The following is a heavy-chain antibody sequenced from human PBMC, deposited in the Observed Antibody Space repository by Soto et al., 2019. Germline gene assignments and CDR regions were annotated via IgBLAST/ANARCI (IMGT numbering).Heavy chain of an antibody. CDR1: GFDFSSYS. CDR2: INEDSSYI. V-gene: IGHV3-21*02. CDR3: VRNFGWYFRSGYMDV. J-gene: IGHJ6*03. D-gene: IGHD3-3*01. Sequence: EVQLVESGGGLVKPGGSLRLSCAASGFDFSSYSMNWVRQAPGKGLEWVSSINEDSSYIYYAHALRGRFTISRDNAKEPLILQMNSLRAVDTAVYYCVRNFGWYFRSGYMDVWGDGATVTVSS.